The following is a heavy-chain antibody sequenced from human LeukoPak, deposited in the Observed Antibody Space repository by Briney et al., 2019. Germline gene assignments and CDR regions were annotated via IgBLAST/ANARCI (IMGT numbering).Heavy chain of an antibody. CDR1: GYTFSDYY. J-gene: IGHJ5*01. D-gene: IGHD6-19*01. Sequence: ASVKVSCKTSGYTFSDYYIHWIRQAPGQGLEWVGWINPNSGDTDYAQKFQGRVTMTRDTSISTVYMELSRLISDDTAVYYCARDWSPGYTSGWFDYWGQGTLVTVSS. CDR2: INPNSGDT. CDR3: ARDWSPGYTSGWFDY. V-gene: IGHV1-2*02.